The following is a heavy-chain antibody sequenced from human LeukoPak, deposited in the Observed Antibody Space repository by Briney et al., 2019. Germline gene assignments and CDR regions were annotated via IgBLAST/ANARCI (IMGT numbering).Heavy chain of an antibody. J-gene: IGHJ6*03. CDR2: ISGSGGST. V-gene: IGHV3-23*01. CDR1: GFTFSSYA. CDR3: ARFAAGGSYYYYMDV. D-gene: IGHD3-10*01. Sequence: GGSLRLSCAASGFTFSSYAMSWVRQAPGKGLEWVSGISGSGGSTYYGDSVKGRFTISRDNSKNTLYLQMNSLRADDTAVYYCARFAAGGSYYYYMDVWGKGTTVTVSS.